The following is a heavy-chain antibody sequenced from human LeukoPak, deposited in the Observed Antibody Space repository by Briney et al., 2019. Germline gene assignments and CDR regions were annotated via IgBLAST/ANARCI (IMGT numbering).Heavy chain of an antibody. CDR3: ARAYYYDSSGYYYFDY. V-gene: IGHV3-23*01. CDR2: ISGSGGST. Sequence: GGSPRLSCAASGFTFSSYGMSWVRQAPGKGLEWVSAISGSGGSTYYADSVKGRFTISRDNAKNSLYLQMNSLRAEDTAVYYCARAYYYDSSGYYYFDYWGQGTLVTVSS. CDR1: GFTFSSYG. D-gene: IGHD3-22*01. J-gene: IGHJ4*02.